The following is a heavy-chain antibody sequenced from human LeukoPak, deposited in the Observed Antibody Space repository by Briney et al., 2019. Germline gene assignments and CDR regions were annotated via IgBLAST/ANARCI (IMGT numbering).Heavy chain of an antibody. D-gene: IGHD1-26*01. Sequence: PGGSLRLSCATSGFTFSNNYISWVRQAPGKGLEWVSTISASGGSTYYADSLKGRFTVSRDNSKNTLYLQMNSLRAEDTAVYYCARVGREQPHIYYMDVWGRGTTVTVSS. CDR2: ISASGGST. CDR3: ARVGREQPHIYYMDV. CDR1: GFTFSNNY. J-gene: IGHJ6*03. V-gene: IGHV3-23*01.